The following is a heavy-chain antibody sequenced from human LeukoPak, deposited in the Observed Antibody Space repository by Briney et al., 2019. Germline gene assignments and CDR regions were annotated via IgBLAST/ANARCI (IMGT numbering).Heavy chain of an antibody. CDR1: GFTFSSYS. CDR3: GRDMELCLGEGGYYYGMDV. CDR2: ISSSSSTI. J-gene: IGHJ6*02. D-gene: IGHD3-16*01. Sequence: GGSLRLSCAASGFTFSSYSMNWVRQAPGKGLEWVSYISSSSSTIYYADSVKGRFTISRDNAKNSLYLQMNSLRAEDTAVHYCGRDMELCLGEGGYYYGMDVGAKGPRSPSP. V-gene: IGHV3-48*01.